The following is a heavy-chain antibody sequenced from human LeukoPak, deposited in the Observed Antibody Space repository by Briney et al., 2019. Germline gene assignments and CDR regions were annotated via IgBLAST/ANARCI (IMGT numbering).Heavy chain of an antibody. D-gene: IGHD3-22*01. CDR2: IYYSGST. Sequence: KPSETPSLTCTVSGGSISSYYWGWIRQPPREGPGWIGYIYYSGSTNCNPSLKSRVTISVDTSKNQFSLKLSSVTAADTAVYYCARSGYYYDSLDYWGQGTLVTVSS. V-gene: IGHV4-59*08. CDR3: ARSGYYYDSLDY. CDR1: GGSISSYY. J-gene: IGHJ4*02.